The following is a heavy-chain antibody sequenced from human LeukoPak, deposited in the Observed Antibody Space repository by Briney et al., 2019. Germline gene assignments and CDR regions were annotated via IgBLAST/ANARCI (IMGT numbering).Heavy chain of an antibody. V-gene: IGHV6-1*01. CDR3: ARASYYDILSHIDY. CDR2: TYYRSKWYN. Sequence: SQTLSLTCAISGDSVSSNSAAWNWIRQSPSRGVEWLGRTYYRSKWYNDYAVSVKSRITINPDTSKNQFSLQLNSVTPEDTAVYYCARASYYDILSHIDYWGQGTLVTVSS. J-gene: IGHJ4*02. CDR1: GDSVSSNSAA. D-gene: IGHD3-9*01.